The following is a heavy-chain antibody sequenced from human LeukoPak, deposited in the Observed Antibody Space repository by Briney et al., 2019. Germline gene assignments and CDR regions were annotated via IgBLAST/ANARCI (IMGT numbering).Heavy chain of an antibody. CDR2: IGGSGAST. V-gene: IGHV3-23*01. CDR1: GFTFSSYG. D-gene: IGHD2-15*01. J-gene: IGHJ4*02. Sequence: GGTLRLSCVASGFTFSSYGMSWVRQAPGKGLEWVSTIGGSGASTYYADSVKGRFTISRDNSKNTLYLQMNSLRVEDTAVYYCAKEAGYCSGGTCGSEDYWGQGTLVTVSS. CDR3: AKEAGYCSGGTCGSEDY.